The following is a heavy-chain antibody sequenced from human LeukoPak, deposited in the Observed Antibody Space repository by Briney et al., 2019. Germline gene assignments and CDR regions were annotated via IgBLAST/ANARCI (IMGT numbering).Heavy chain of an antibody. CDR1: RYTFTTYD. Sequence: ASVKVSCKASRYTFTTYDINWVRQAAGQGLEWMGWTNPNSGNTGYAQKFQGRVTMTRNTSISTAYMELSSLRSEDAAVYYCARVWCSSTNCLNGRFDPWGQGTLSPSPQ. V-gene: IGHV1-8*02. D-gene: IGHD2-2*01. CDR3: ARVWCSSTNCLNGRFDP. J-gene: IGHJ5*02. CDR2: TNPNSGNT.